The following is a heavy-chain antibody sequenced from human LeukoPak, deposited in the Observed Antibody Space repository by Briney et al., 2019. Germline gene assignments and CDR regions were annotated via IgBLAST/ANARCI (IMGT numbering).Heavy chain of an antibody. D-gene: IGHD6-19*01. V-gene: IGHV3-13*01. CDR2: IGIRGDT. CDR3: ARGGIQVSGIDEFDY. CDR1: GFTFIDYD. Sequence: QAGGSLRLSCAASGFTFIDYDMHWVRQVIGKGLEWVSAIGIRGDTHYSGSVKGRFTISRENAESSLYLQMNSLRAEDTAVYYCARGGIQVSGIDEFDYWGQGTLDTVSS. J-gene: IGHJ4*02.